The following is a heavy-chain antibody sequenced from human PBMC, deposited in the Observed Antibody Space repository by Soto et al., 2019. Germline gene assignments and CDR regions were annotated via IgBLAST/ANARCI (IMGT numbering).Heavy chain of an antibody. CDR3: ARVVYGGNYFDY. CDR1: GFTFTSYA. D-gene: IGHD4-17*01. J-gene: IGHJ4*02. Sequence: ASVKVSCKASGFTFTSYAFSWVRQAPGQGLEWMGWISAYDGNTDYAQKLQGRVTMTTDTSTSTAYMELRSPRSDDTAVYYCARVVYGGNYFDYWGQGTLVTVSS. V-gene: IGHV1-18*01. CDR2: ISAYDGNT.